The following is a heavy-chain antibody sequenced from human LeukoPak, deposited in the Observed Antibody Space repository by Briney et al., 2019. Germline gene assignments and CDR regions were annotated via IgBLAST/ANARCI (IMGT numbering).Heavy chain of an antibody. J-gene: IGHJ4*02. CDR1: GFTFSSYD. CDR3: ARGAGTTDYFDY. V-gene: IGHV3-13*01. Sequence: GGSLRLSCAASGFTFSSYDMHWVRHATGKGLEWVSAIGTAGDTYYPGSVKGRFTISRENAKNSLYLQMNSLRAGDTAVYYCARGAGTTDYFDYWGQGTLVTVSS. CDR2: IGTAGDT. D-gene: IGHD1-1*01.